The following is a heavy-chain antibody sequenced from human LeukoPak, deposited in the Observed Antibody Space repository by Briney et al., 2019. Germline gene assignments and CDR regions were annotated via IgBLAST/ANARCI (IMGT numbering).Heavy chain of an antibody. V-gene: IGHV3-7*01. J-gene: IGHJ4*02. Sequence: GGSLRLSCAASGFTFSSYWMSWVRQAPGKGLEWVANIKQDGSEKYYVDSVKGRFTISRDNAKNSLYLQMNSLRAEDTAVYYCARDGEGIYCSGGSCYSGYYFDYWGQGTLVTVSS. D-gene: IGHD2-15*01. CDR1: GFTFSSYW. CDR3: ARDGEGIYCSGGSCYSGYYFDY. CDR2: IKQDGSEK.